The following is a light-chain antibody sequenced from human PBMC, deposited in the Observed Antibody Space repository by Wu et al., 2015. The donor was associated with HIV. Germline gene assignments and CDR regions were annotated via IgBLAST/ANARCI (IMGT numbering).Light chain of an antibody. CDR3: QQRSDSWPLT. CDR2: AAS. V-gene: IGKV1-27*01. Sequence: DIQMTQSPSSLSASVGDRVTITCRASQGISNFLAWCQQKPGKPPKVLIYAASTLQSGVPSRFSGSGSGTDFTLTISSLEPEDFAVYYCQQRSDSWPLTFGQGTRLEIK. CDR1: QGISNF. J-gene: IGKJ5*01.